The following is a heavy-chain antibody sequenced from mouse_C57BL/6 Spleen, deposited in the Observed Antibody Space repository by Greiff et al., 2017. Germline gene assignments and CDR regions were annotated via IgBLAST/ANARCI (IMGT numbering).Heavy chain of an antibody. D-gene: IGHD1-1*01. CDR3: TRGGYYGSSPFAY. Sequence: VQLQQSGAELVRPGASVTLSCKASGYTFTDYEMHWVKQTPVHGLEWIGAIDPETGGTAYNQKFKGKAILTADKSSSTAYMELRSLTSEDSAVYYCTRGGYYGSSPFAYWGQGTLVTVSA. CDR2: IDPETGGT. V-gene: IGHV1-15*01. CDR1: GYTFTDYE. J-gene: IGHJ3*01.